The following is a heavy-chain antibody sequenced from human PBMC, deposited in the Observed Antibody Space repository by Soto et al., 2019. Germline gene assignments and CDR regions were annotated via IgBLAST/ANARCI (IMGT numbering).Heavy chain of an antibody. CDR2: INCNRGNT. J-gene: IGHJ5*02. D-gene: IGHD3-16*01. Sequence: ASVKVSCKASGYTFTSNSVHWVRQAPGQGLEWMGLINCNRGNTGYAQKFQGRVNMTRDTSTSTVYMDLSSLTSEDTAVYYCARELFGDYWFDPWGQGTLVTVSS. CDR3: ARELFGDYWFDP. CDR1: GYTFTSNS. V-gene: IGHV1-46*01.